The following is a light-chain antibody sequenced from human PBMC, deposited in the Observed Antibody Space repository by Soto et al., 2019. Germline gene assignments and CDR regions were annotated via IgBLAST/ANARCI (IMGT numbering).Light chain of an antibody. Sequence: DIQMTQSPSTLSASVGDRVTITCRASQSISSWLAWYQQKPGKAPKLLIYDASSLESGVPSRFSGSGSGTEFTPTLSSLQPDDFATYYCQQYNSYWTFGQGTKVEIK. CDR2: DAS. CDR3: QQYNSYWT. CDR1: QSISSW. V-gene: IGKV1-5*01. J-gene: IGKJ1*01.